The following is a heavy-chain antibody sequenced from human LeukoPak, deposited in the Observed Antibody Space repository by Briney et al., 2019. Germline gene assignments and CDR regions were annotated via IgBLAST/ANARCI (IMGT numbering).Heavy chain of an antibody. CDR3: AGSSSWLGAFDI. CDR2: INPSGGST. D-gene: IGHD6-13*01. V-gene: IGHV1-46*03. CDR1: GYTFTDYH. Sequence: ASVKVSCKASGYTFTDYHMHWVRQAPGQGLEWMGIINPSGGSTSYAQKFQGRVTMTRDTSTSTVYMELSSLRSEDTAVYYCAGSSSWLGAFDIWGQGTMVTVSS. J-gene: IGHJ3*02.